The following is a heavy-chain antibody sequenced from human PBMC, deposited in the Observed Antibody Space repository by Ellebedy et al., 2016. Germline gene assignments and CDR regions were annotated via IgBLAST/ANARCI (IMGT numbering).Heavy chain of an antibody. Sequence: ASVKVSCKASGYTFTNYAVHWVRQAPGQGLEWMGWISGGDGNTKYSQKFKGRVTITKDTSASTGYMELSSLKSEDTAVYYCARDILSGFSRYDFWGQGTLVTVSS. CDR1: GYTFTNYA. J-gene: IGHJ4*02. CDR2: ISGGDGNT. CDR3: ARDILSGFSRYDF. V-gene: IGHV1-3*01. D-gene: IGHD3-9*01.